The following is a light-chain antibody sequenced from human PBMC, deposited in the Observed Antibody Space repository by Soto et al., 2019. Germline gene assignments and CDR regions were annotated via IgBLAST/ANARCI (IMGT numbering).Light chain of an antibody. V-gene: IGLV2-14*01. J-gene: IGLJ3*02. CDR2: EVS. CDR1: SSDVGGYNY. Sequence: QSVLTQPASVSGSPGQSITISCTGTSSDVGGYNYVSWYQQHPGKAPKLMIYEVSNRPSGVSNRFSGSKSGNTASLTISGLQAEDEGDYYCSSYTSTSTPWVFGGGTKLTVL. CDR3: SSYTSTSTPWV.